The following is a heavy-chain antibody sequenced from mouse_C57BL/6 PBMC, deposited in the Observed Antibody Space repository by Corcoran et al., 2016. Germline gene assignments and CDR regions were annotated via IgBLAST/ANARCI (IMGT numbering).Heavy chain of an antibody. V-gene: IGHV1-66*01. CDR3: ARSDGYYEWFAY. Sequence: QVQLQQSGPELVKPGASVKISCKASGYSFTSYYIHWVKQRPGQGLEWIGWIYPGSGNTKYNEKFKGKATFTADTSSNTAYMQLSSLTTEDSAIYYCARSDGYYEWFAYWGQGTLVTVSA. CDR1: GYSFTSYY. D-gene: IGHD2-3*01. J-gene: IGHJ3*01. CDR2: IYPGSGNT.